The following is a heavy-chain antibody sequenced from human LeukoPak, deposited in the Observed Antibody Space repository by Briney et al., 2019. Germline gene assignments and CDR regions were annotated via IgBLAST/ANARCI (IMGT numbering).Heavy chain of an antibody. Sequence: SVKVSCKASGGTFSSYAISWVRQAPGQGLEWMGRIIPIFGTANYAQKFQGRVTITTDESTSTAYMELSSLRSEDTAAYYCATARGDGPRDDDTAMKEWGQRALVTVSS. CDR3: ATARGDGPRDDDTAMKE. CDR2: IIPIFGTA. D-gene: IGHD5-18*01. J-gene: IGHJ4*02. CDR1: GGTFSSYA. V-gene: IGHV1-69*05.